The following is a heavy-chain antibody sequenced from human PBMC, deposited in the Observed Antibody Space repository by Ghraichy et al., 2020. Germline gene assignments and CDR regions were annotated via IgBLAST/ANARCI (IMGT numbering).Heavy chain of an antibody. V-gene: IGHV3-23*01. Sequence: GESLNISCAASGFTFSNYAMSWVRQAPGRGLEWVSSISNNGGNTYYADSVKGRFTISRDNSKSTLSLQMNSLRAEDTALYYCAKTIVAAAPVPRLRYFGSWSQGTLVTVSS. D-gene: IGHD2-21*01. CDR1: GFTFSNYA. CDR3: AKTIVAAAPVPRLRYFGS. CDR2: ISNNGGNT. J-gene: IGHJ4*02.